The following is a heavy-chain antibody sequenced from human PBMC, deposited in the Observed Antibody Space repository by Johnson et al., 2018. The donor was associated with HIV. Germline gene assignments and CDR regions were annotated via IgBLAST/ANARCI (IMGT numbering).Heavy chain of an antibody. CDR2: ISGSGGST. CDR1: GFIFSSYG. J-gene: IGHJ3*02. D-gene: IGHD1-7*01. CDR3: ATVGRLTATAQSAFDI. Sequence: QVQLVESVGGVVQPGRSRRLSCAASGFIFSSYGMHWVRQAPGKGLEWVSAISGSGGSTYYADSVKGRFTISRDNSNNTLYLQMTNLRADDTAVFYCATVGRLTATAQSAFDIWGQGT. V-gene: IGHV3-NL1*01.